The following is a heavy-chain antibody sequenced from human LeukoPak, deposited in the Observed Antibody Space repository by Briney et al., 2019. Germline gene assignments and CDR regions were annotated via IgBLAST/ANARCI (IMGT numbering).Heavy chain of an antibody. CDR2: IDHSGST. J-gene: IGHJ5*02. Sequence: PSETLSLTCTASGGSVSSGSYCWSWIRQPPGKGLEWIGEIDHSGSTNYNPSLKSRVTISVDTSKNQFSLKLSSVTAADTAVYYCAGEPVDTAMVYPPTWGQGTLVTVSS. CDR3: AGEPVDTAMVYPPT. D-gene: IGHD5-18*01. V-gene: IGHV4-39*07. CDR1: GGSVSSGSYC.